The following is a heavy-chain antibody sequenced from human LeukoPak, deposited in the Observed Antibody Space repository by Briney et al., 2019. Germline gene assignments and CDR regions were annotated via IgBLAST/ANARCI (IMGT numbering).Heavy chain of an antibody. J-gene: IGHJ6*02. V-gene: IGHV4-61*08. CDR1: GGSISSGGYY. Sequence: SQTLSLTCTVSGGSISSGGYYWSWIRQPPGKGLKWIGYMYDSGSTNYNPSLKSRVTISVDTSKNQFSLKLISVTAADTAVYYCARAAATANYYYYGLDVWGQGTTLTVSS. CDR2: MYDSGST. CDR3: ARAAATANYYYYGLDV. D-gene: IGHD6-13*01.